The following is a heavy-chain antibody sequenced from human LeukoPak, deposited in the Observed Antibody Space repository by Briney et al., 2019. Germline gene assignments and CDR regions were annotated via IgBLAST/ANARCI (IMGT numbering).Heavy chain of an antibody. V-gene: IGHV5-51*01. J-gene: IGHJ4*02. CDR3: ARLLCCSSPSYYTLDY. CDR1: GYSFTSYW. CDR2: IYPGDSDT. Sequence: GQSLKISCKGSGYSFTSYWIGWVRQIPGKGMEWMGSIYPGDSDTRDSPSFPGQAAISSAKSIRSAYLQWSSLNASDTAMYYCARLLCCSSPSYYTLDYWGQRNLVTVSS. D-gene: IGHD2-2*02.